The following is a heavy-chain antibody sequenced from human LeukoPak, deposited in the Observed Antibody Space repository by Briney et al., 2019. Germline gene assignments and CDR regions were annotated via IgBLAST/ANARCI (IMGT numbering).Heavy chain of an antibody. CDR1: GGSISSSSYY. Sequence: PSETLSLTXTVSGGSISSSSYYWGWIRQPPGKGLEWIGSIYYSGSTYYNPSLKSRVTISVDTSKNQFSLKLSSVTAADTAVYYCARQYPRWSLSAFDIWGQGTMVTVSS. CDR3: ARQYPRWSLSAFDI. D-gene: IGHD3-10*01. V-gene: IGHV4-39*01. J-gene: IGHJ3*02. CDR2: IYYSGST.